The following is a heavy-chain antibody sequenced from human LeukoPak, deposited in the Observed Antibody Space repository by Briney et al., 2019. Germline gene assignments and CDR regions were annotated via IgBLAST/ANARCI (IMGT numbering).Heavy chain of an antibody. V-gene: IGHV4-59*11. D-gene: IGHD5-18*01. CDR2: IYYSGST. CDR1: GGSISSHY. J-gene: IGHJ3*02. CDR3: ARRYSYGFGDAFDI. Sequence: SETLSLTCTVSGGSISSHYWSWIRQPPGKGLEWIGYIYYSGSTNYNPSLKSRVTISVDTSKNQFSLKLSSVTAADTAVYYCARRYSYGFGDAFDIWGQGTMVTVSS.